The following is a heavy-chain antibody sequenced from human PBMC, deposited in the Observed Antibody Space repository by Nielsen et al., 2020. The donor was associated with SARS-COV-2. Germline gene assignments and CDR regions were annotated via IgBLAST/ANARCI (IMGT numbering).Heavy chain of an antibody. Sequence: ASVKVSCKASGYTFTGYYMHWVRQAPGQGLEWMGWINPNSGGTNYAQKFQGRVTMTRDTSISTAYMELSRLRSDDTAVYYCARDGAITIFGVSAYYYYGMDVWGQGTTVTVSS. V-gene: IGHV1-2*02. CDR3: ARDGAITIFGVSAYYYYGMDV. D-gene: IGHD3-3*01. CDR1: GYTFTGYY. J-gene: IGHJ6*02. CDR2: INPNSGGT.